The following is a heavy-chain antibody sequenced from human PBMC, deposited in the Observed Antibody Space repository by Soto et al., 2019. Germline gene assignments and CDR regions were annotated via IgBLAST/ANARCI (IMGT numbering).Heavy chain of an antibody. Sequence: QVPLVQSGAEVKKPGASVKVSCKASGYTFTSYAMHWVRQAPGQRLEWMGWINAGNGNTKYSQKFQGRVTITRDTSASTAYMELSSLRSEDTAVYYCARDPLLPTGDYDFSFDYWGQGTLVTVSS. CDR1: GYTFTSYA. D-gene: IGHD4-17*01. J-gene: IGHJ4*02. V-gene: IGHV1-3*01. CDR2: INAGNGNT. CDR3: ARDPLLPTGDYDFSFDY.